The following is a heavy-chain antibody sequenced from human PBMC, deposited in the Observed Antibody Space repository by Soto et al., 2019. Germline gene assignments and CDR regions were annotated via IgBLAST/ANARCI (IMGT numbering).Heavy chain of an antibody. CDR2: IWYDGSNK. CDR1: GFMFSSHG. V-gene: IGHV3-33*01. CDR3: GPDTLDY. Sequence: QVHLVESGGGVVQPGRSLRLSCAASGFMFSSHGMHWIRQAPGKGLEWVAVIWYDGSNKYYADSVKGRFTISRDNSKNTLYLQMTSLRVEDTAVYYCGPDTLDYWGPGTLVTVSS. J-gene: IGHJ4*02.